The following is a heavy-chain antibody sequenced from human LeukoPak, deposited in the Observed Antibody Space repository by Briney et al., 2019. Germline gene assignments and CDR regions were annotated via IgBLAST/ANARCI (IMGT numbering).Heavy chain of an antibody. CDR2: IYYSGST. J-gene: IGHJ6*03. D-gene: IGHD6-13*01. V-gene: IGHV4-61*01. CDR3: ARDGTYSSSWTHYYYYYMDV. Sequence: PSETLSLTCTVSGGSVSSGSYYWSWIRQPPGKGLEWIGYIYYSGSTNYNPSLKSLVTISADTSKNQFSLKLSSVTAADTAVYYCARDGTYSSSWTHYYYYYMDVWGKGTTGTVSS. CDR1: GGSVSSGSYY.